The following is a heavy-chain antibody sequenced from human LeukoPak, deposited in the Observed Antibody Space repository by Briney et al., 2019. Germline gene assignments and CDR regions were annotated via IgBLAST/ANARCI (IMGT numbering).Heavy chain of an antibody. CDR2: IYYSGST. CDR1: GGSISSYY. V-gene: IGHV4-59*08. D-gene: IGHD3-16*02. J-gene: IGHJ4*02. CDR3: ERHSDYVWGSYREGGTWYLDY. Sequence: SETLSLTCTVSGGSISSYYWSWIRQPPGKGLEWIGYIYYSGSTNYNPSLKSRVTISVDTSKNQFSLKLSSVTAADTAVYYCERHSDYVWGSYREGGTWYLDYWGQGTLVTVSS.